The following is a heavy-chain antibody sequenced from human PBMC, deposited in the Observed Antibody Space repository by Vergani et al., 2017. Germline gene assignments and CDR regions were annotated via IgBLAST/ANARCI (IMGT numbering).Heavy chain of an antibody. CDR3: ARDRSWIRPTGGWFDP. J-gene: IGHJ5*02. V-gene: IGHV4-61*01. CDR1: GGSVSSGSYY. D-gene: IGHD5-18*01. CDR2: IYYSGST. Sequence: QVQLQESGPGLVKPSETLSLTCTVSGGSVSSGSYYWSWIRQPPGKGLEWIGYIYYSGSTNYNPSLKSRVTISVDTSKNQFSLKLSSVTAADTAVYYCARDRSWIRPTGGWFDPWGQGTLVTVSS.